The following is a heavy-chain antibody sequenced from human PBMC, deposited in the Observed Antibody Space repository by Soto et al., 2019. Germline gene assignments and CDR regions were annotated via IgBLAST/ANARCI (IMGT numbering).Heavy chain of an antibody. D-gene: IGHD3-16*01. J-gene: IGHJ6*04. CDR1: GFTFSSYA. Sequence: GGSLRLSCAASGFTFSSYAMSWVRQAAGKGLEGVSAISGGGGSTYYAGSVKGRFTISRDNSKNTLYLQMNSLRAEDTAVYYCARDWSGGYWGKGTTVTVSS. CDR3: ARDWSGGY. V-gene: IGHV3-23*01. CDR2: ISGGGGST.